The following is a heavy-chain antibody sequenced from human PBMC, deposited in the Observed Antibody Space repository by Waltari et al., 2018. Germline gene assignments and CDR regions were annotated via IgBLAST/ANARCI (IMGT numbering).Heavy chain of an antibody. CDR2: IYHSGST. V-gene: IGHV4-38-2*01. J-gene: IGHJ2*01. Sequence: QVQLQESGPGLVKPSATLSLTCAVSGYSISRGYYLGWIRQPPGKGLEWIGSIYHSGSTYYNPSLKSRVTISVDTSKNQFSLKLSSVTAADTAVYYCASRPLGAGWYFDLWGRGTLVTVSS. CDR1: GYSISRGYY. CDR3: ASRPLGAGWYFDL. D-gene: IGHD6-19*01.